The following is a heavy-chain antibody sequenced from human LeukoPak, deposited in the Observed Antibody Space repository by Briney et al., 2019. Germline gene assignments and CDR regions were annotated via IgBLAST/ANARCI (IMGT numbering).Heavy chain of an antibody. D-gene: IGHD2-2*01. CDR1: GFTFSRST. J-gene: IGHJ4*02. Sequence: SVKVSCKASGFTFSRSTMQWVRQARGQRLEWIGWIVVGSGNTNYAQRFQGRVTITRDMSTSTAYMELSSLRSEDTALYYCAVDRDCTSTSCYPYNFDSWGQGTLVTVSS. CDR3: AVDRDCTSTSCYPYNFDS. V-gene: IGHV1-58*02. CDR2: IVVGSGNT.